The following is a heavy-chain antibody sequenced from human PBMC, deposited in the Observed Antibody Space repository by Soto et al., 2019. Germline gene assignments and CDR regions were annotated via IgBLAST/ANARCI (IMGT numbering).Heavy chain of an antibody. Sequence: QVQLQQWGAGLLKPSETLSLTCAVYGGSFSGYSWTWIRQSPGKGLEWIGQINHSGSTTYNPSLKSRVTISLATSKNQFSLELSSVTAAVTAVYYCARGLFSENYYSGGWYYFDYWGQGTLVTVSS. CDR1: GGSFSGYS. CDR2: INHSGST. CDR3: ARGLFSENYYSGGWYYFDY. V-gene: IGHV4-34*01. D-gene: IGHD1-26*01. J-gene: IGHJ4*02.